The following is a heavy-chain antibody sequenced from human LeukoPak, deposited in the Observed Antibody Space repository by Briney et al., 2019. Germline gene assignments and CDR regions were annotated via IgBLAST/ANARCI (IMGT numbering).Heavy chain of an antibody. J-gene: IGHJ5*02. Sequence: PSVKVSCKASGGTFSNYVFTWVRQAPGQGLEWMGGIIPIFGTPNYARKFQDRVTISADESTSTTYMELNSLTSEDTAVYYCATGPSLASPGTRWFDPWGQGTLVTVSS. CDR1: GGTFSNYV. CDR2: IIPIFGTP. V-gene: IGHV1-69*13. D-gene: IGHD6-13*01. CDR3: ATGPSLASPGTRWFDP.